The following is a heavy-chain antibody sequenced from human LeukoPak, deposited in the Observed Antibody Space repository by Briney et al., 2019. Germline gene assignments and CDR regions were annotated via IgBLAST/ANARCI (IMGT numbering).Heavy chain of an antibody. D-gene: IGHD3-22*01. J-gene: IGHJ4*02. CDR1: GYTLSRYG. V-gene: IGHV1-18*01. Sequence: GASVKVSCKASGYTLSRYGIRWARQTPGQGLEWMGWTSDYNGNTKYAEKLQGKVTMTTDTSTSTAYMELRSLRSDDTAVYYCARGDDYYDSSGYSHFDYWGQGTLVTVSS. CDR2: TSDYNGNT. CDR3: ARGDDYYDSSGYSHFDY.